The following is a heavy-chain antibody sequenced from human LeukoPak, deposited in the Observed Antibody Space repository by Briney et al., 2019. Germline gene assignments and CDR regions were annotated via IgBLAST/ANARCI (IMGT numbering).Heavy chain of an antibody. CDR2: INPNSGGT. J-gene: IGHJ4*02. V-gene: IGHV1-2*02. Sequence: ASVKVSCKASGYRFTGYFIHWVRQAPGQGLEWMGWINPNSGGTDYAQKFQGRVTMTRDTSISTAYMDLSRLRSNDTAMYYCARVSRLVGHLGYWGQGSLVTVSS. CDR3: ARVSRLVGHLGY. CDR1: GYRFTGYF. D-gene: IGHD2-8*02.